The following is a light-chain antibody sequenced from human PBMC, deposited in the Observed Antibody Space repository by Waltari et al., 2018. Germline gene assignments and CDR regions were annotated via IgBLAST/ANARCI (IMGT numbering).Light chain of an antibody. V-gene: IGLV2-14*03. CDR1: SSDVGGYNY. CDR2: GVS. CDR3: SSYSTSSTPSYV. J-gene: IGLJ1*01. Sequence: QSALTQPASMSGSPGQSITISCTGPSSDVGGYNYVPWYQQHPGKAPKLIVYGVSNRPSGVSNRFSGSKSGNTASLTISGLQTEDEADYHCSSYSTSSTPSYVFGTGTKVTVL.